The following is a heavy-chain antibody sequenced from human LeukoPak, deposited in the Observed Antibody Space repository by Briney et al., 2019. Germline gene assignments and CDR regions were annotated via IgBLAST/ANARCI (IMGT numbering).Heavy chain of an antibody. CDR3: ARAPSWIQLWLFGY. CDR1: GYTFTGYY. Sequence: ASVRVSCKASGYTFTGYYMHWVRQAPGQRLEWMGWINPNSGGTNYAQKFQARVTMTRDTSISTAYMELSRLRSDDTAVYYCARAPSWIQLWLFGYWGQGTLVTVSS. CDR2: INPNSGGT. V-gene: IGHV1-2*02. J-gene: IGHJ4*02. D-gene: IGHD5-18*01.